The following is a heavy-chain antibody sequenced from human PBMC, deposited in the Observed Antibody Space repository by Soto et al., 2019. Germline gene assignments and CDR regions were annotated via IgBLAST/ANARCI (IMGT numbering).Heavy chain of an antibody. CDR3: ARDTRISWNYVYGSYYYYGMDV. CDR2: ISSSSSYI. V-gene: IGHV3-21*01. D-gene: IGHD1-7*01. Sequence: GGSLRLSCAASGFTFSSYSMNWVRQAPGKGLEWVSSISSSSSYIYYADSVKGRFTISRDNAKNSLYLQMNSLRAEDTAVYYCARDTRISWNYVYGSYYYYGMDVWGQGTTVTVSS. J-gene: IGHJ6*02. CDR1: GFTFSSYS.